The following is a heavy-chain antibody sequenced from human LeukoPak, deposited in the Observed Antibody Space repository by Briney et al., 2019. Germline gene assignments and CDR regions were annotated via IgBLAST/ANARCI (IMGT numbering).Heavy chain of an antibody. CDR2: MFHSGST. V-gene: IGHV4-38-2*02. Sequence: PSETLSLTCAVSGYSISSGFYWGWIRQPPGKGWEWIASMFHSGSTYYNPSLKTRVAISVDTSKNQFSLKLTSVTAADTAIYYCARDSGTYHTSNFWGQGTLVTVSS. J-gene: IGHJ4*02. D-gene: IGHD1-26*01. CDR1: GYSISSGFY. CDR3: ARDSGTYHTSNF.